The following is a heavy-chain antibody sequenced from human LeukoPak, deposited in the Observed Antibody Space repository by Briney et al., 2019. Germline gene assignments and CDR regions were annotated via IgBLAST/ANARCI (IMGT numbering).Heavy chain of an antibody. Sequence: GESLKISCKGSGYSFTSYWIGWVRQMPGKGLEWMGIIYPGDSDTRYSPSFQGQVTISADKSISTAYLQWSSLKASDTAMYYCARQKAEWLVRGSHYYYGMDVWGQGTTVTVSS. CDR3: ARQKAEWLVRGSHYYYGMDV. CDR1: GYSFTSYW. CDR2: IYPGDSDT. V-gene: IGHV5-51*01. J-gene: IGHJ6*02. D-gene: IGHD6-19*01.